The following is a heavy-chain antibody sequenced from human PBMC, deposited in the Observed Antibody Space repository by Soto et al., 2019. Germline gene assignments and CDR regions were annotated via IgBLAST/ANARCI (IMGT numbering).Heavy chain of an antibody. D-gene: IGHD2-21*01. CDR3: ARGGDGYNAAFEY. Sequence: PSETLSLTCTVSGASMDTYYWSWIRQSPGKGLEWIGYIYSSGTTKYNPSLKSRLAMSVDMSKRQFSLRLRSVTAADTARYYCARGGDGYNAAFEY. CDR1: GASMDTYY. J-gene: IGHJ1*01. CDR2: IYSSGTT. V-gene: IGHV4-59*01.